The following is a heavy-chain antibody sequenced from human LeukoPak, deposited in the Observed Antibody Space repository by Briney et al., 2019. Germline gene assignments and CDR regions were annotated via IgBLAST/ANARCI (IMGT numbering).Heavy chain of an antibody. D-gene: IGHD4/OR15-4a*01. V-gene: IGHV4-31*03. J-gene: IGHJ5*02. Sequence: SETLSLTCTVSGGSISSGGYYWSWVRQHPGQGLEWIGYIYYSGSTYYNPSLKSRVTISVDTSKDQFSLKPSSVTAADTAVYYCARVGTDYGASVNWFDPWGQGTLVTVSS. CDR2: IYYSGST. CDR1: GGSISSGGYY. CDR3: ARVGTDYGASVNWFDP.